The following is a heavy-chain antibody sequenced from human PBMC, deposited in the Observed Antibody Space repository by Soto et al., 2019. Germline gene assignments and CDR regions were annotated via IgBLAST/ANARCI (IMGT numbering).Heavy chain of an antibody. Sequence: EVQLVESGGGLVQPGGSLRLSCAASGFTFSSYWLHWVRQAPGKGLVWVSRVNMDGSTTTYVDSVKGRFTISRDNAKNMVYLQMNSLRDEDTAVYYCARGAKGQWLVDYWGQGTLVTVSS. J-gene: IGHJ4*02. D-gene: IGHD6-19*01. CDR3: ARGAKGQWLVDY. V-gene: IGHV3-74*01. CDR1: GFTFSSYW. CDR2: VNMDGSTT.